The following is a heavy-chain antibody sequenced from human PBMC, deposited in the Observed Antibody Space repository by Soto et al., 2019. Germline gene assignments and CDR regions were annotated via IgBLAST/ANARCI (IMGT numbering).Heavy chain of an antibody. D-gene: IGHD3-3*01. J-gene: IGHJ4*02. V-gene: IGHV3-15*07. CDR3: TTDPTIFGVVIIAHY. CDR2: IKSKADGGKT. CDR1: GFTFSHAW. Sequence: PGGSLRLSCSVSGFTFSHAWMNWVRLAPGKGLEWVGRIKSKADGGKTDHPAPVKGRFTISRDDSEDTLYLQMNSLKTEDTAVYYCTTDPTIFGVVIIAHYWGQGALVTVSS.